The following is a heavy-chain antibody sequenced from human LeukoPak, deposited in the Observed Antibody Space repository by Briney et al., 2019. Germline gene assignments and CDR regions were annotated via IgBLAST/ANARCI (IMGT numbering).Heavy chain of an antibody. J-gene: IGHJ3*02. CDR2: INPNSGGT. D-gene: IGHD4-17*01. V-gene: IGHV1-2*02. CDR1: GYTFTGYY. Sequence: ASGKVSCKASGYTFTGYYMHWVRQAPGQGLEWMGWINPNSGGTNYAHKFQVRVTMTSDTSISTPYMELSRLRFDDTAVYYCARPRDYGDYDAFDIWGHRTIVTVSS. CDR3: ARPRDYGDYDAFDI.